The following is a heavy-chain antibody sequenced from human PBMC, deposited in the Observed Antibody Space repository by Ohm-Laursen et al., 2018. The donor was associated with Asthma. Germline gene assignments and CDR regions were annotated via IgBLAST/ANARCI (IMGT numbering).Heavy chain of an antibody. J-gene: IGHJ4*02. CDR3: ATLSWYAYQF. Sequence: GSLRLSCSASGFTFSGSWMIWVRQAPGKGLQWLALIKQDGSQTYYADSKEGRFSISRDNSKNSLYLQMSSLRGEDTAIYYCATLSWYAYQFWDQGTLVTVSS. D-gene: IGHD3-16*01. CDR2: IKQDGSQT. V-gene: IGHV3-7*01. CDR1: GFTFSGSW.